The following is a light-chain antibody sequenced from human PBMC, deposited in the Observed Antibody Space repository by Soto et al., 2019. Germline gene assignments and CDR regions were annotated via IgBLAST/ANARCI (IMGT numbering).Light chain of an antibody. CDR3: SSFTTSENYV. CDR2: DVS. CDR1: SSDVGAYDY. Sequence: QSVLTQPASVSGSPGQSIAISCTGASSDVGAYDYVSWYQQYPGKAPKLMIYDVSNRPSGVSDRFSGSKSGNTASLTISGLQAVDEADSYCSSFTTSENYVFGTGTKVTVL. V-gene: IGLV2-14*01. J-gene: IGLJ1*01.